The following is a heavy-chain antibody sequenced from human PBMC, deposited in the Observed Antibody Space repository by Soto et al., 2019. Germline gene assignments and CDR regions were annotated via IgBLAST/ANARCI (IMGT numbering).Heavy chain of an antibody. J-gene: IGHJ4*02. V-gene: IGHV4-39*01. D-gene: IGHD1-20*01. CDR1: GGSITSGDNY. CDR2: VDYSGTA. Sequence: PSEPLSLPCTVSGGSITSGDNYRSWIRQPPGKGLEWIGNVDYSGTAYFSPSLAARVTFHVDTSKNQFSLTLYSVTAADTAVYYCARITGRHLDYWGQGILVTVSS. CDR3: ARITGRHLDY.